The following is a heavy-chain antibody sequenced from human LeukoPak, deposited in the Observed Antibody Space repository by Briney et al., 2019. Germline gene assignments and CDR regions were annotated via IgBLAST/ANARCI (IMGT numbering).Heavy chain of an antibody. J-gene: IGHJ5*02. CDR2: IYNSGST. D-gene: IGHD6-19*01. CDR1: GGSISNYY. CDR3: ARLSSGRGWFDP. V-gene: IGHV4-59*12. Sequence: SETLSLTCTVSGGSISNYYWSWIRQPPGKGLEWIGYIYNSGSTKYNPSLKSRVTMSVDTSKNQFSLKLSSVTAADTAVYYCARLSSGRGWFDPWGQGTLVTVSS.